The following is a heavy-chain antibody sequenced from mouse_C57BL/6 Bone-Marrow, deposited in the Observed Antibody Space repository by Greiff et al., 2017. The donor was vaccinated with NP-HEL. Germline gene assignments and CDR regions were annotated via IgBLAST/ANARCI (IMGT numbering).Heavy chain of an antibody. CDR1: GYTFTDYN. CDR2: INPNNGGT. J-gene: IGHJ4*01. Sequence: EVQLQQSGPELVKPGASVKIPCKASGYTFTDYNMDWVKQSHGKSLEWIGDINPNNGGTIYNQKFKGKATLTVDKSSSTAYMELRSLTSEDTAVYYCARYYYDYDEDAMDYWGQGTSVTVSS. CDR3: ARYYYDYDEDAMDY. V-gene: IGHV1-18*01. D-gene: IGHD2-4*01.